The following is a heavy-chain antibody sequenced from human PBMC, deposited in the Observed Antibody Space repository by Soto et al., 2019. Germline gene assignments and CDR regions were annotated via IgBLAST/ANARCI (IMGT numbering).Heavy chain of an antibody. CDR2: IWYDGSNK. D-gene: IGHD2-15*01. J-gene: IGHJ6*02. Sequence: QVQLVESGGGVVQPGRSLRLSCAASGFTFSSYGMHWVRQAPGKGLEWVAVIWYDGSNKYYADSVKGRFTISRDNSKHTLYLQMNSLRAEDTAVYYCARYCSPPYYYGMDVWGQGTTVTVSS. CDR1: GFTFSSYG. V-gene: IGHV3-33*01. CDR3: ARYCSPPYYYGMDV.